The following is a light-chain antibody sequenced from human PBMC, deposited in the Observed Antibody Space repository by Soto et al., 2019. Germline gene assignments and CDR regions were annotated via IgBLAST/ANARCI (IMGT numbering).Light chain of an antibody. J-gene: IGLJ2*01. V-gene: IGLV2-14*01. Sequence: QSVLTQPASVSGSPGQSITISCTGTSSNVGGHNSVSWYQQHPGKAPKLLIYDVSYWPSGVSYRFSGSKSGNTASLTIAGLQAEDEADYHCSSYTTTTTPPVVFGGGTKVTVL. CDR1: SSNVGGHNS. CDR3: SSYTTTTTPPVV. CDR2: DVS.